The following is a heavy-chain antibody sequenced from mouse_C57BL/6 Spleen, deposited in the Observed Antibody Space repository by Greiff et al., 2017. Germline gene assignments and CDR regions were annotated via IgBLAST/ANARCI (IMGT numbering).Heavy chain of an antibody. J-gene: IGHJ2*01. Sequence: EVQLVESGGDLVKPGGSLKLSCAASGFTFSSYGMSWVRQTPDKRLEWVATISSGGSYTYYPDSVKGRFTISRDNAKNTLYLQMSSLKSEDTAMYYCAGGTYYYGSSFDYWGQGTTHTVSS. D-gene: IGHD1-1*01. CDR2: ISSGGSYT. CDR3: AGGTYYYGSSFDY. CDR1: GFTFSSYG. V-gene: IGHV5-6*01.